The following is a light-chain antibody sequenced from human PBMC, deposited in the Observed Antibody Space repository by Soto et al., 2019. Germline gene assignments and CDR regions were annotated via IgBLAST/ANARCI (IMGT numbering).Light chain of an antibody. CDR1: STDVGSYNY. J-gene: IGLJ3*02. Sequence: QSVLTQPRSVSGSPGQSVTISCTGTSTDVGSYNYVSWYQHHPDKAPKLIIYDVNKRPSGVPDRFSGSKSGNTASLTISGLQAEDEADYYCCSYAGTYTWVFGGGTKLTVL. CDR3: CSYAGTYTWV. V-gene: IGLV2-11*01. CDR2: DVN.